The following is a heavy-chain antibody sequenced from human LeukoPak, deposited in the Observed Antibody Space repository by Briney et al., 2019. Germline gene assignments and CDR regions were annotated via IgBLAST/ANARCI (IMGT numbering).Heavy chain of an antibody. CDR1: GFTFSSYS. D-gene: IGHD3-3*01. CDR2: ISSASGSI. V-gene: IGHV3-48*04. J-gene: IGHJ3*02. CDR3: ARAREYYDFWSGYFSAFDI. Sequence: GGSLRLSCAASGFTFSSYSMNWVRQAPGKGLEWVSYISSASGSIYYADSVKGRFTISRDNAKNSLFLQMNSLRAEDTAVYYCARAREYYDFWSGYFSAFDIWGQGTMVTVSS.